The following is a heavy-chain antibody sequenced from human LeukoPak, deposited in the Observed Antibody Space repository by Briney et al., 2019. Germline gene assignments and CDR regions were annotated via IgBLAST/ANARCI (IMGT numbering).Heavy chain of an antibody. CDR1: GFTFSDYY. V-gene: IGHV3-11*05. CDR2: ITSSSSDT. Sequence: GGSLRLSCAASGFTFSDYYMSWIRQAPGPGLEWISYITSSSSDTNYADSVKGRFTISRDNAKKSLYLQMNSLRAEDTAVYYCARDYDILTGYFRGGFDYWGQGTLVTVSS. J-gene: IGHJ4*02. D-gene: IGHD3-9*01. CDR3: ARDYDILTGYFRGGFDY.